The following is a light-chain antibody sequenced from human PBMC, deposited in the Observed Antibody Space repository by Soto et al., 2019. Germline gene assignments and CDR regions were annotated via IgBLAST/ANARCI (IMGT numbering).Light chain of an antibody. J-gene: IGKJ1*01. CDR3: QQYNSYSLT. CDR1: QSISSW. CDR2: DAS. Sequence: DIQMTQSPSTLSASVGDRVTITCRASQSISSWLAWYQQKPGKAPNLLIYDASSLESGVPSRFSGSGSGTEFTLTISSLQPDDFATYYCQQYNSYSLTFGQGTEVDIK. V-gene: IGKV1-5*01.